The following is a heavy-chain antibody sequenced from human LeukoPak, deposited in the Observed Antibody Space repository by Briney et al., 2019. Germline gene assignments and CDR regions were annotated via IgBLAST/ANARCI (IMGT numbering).Heavy chain of an antibody. J-gene: IGHJ4*02. CDR2: IYYSGGT. CDR3: ARSPTGGSPFFDY. Sequence: SETLSLTCTVSGGSISTYYWSWIRQPPGKGLEWIGYIYYSGGTNYNPSLKSRLPISVATSKNQFSLRLSSVTAADTAVYYCARSPTGGSPFFDYWGQGTLVTVSS. V-gene: IGHV4-59*01. CDR1: GGSISTYY. D-gene: IGHD2-15*01.